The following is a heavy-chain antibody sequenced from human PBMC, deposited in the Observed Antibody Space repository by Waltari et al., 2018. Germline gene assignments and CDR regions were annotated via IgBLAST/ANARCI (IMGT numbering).Heavy chain of an antibody. V-gene: IGHV4-34*01. D-gene: IGHD3-22*01. J-gene: IGHJ5*02. CDR3: VRHDHDSEAFDP. CDR1: GGSFSDYY. CDR2: INHSGST. Sequence: QVQLQQWGAGLLKPSETLALTCVVYGGSFSDYYWSWVRQPPGKGLEWIGEINHSGSTNYNPSLKSRATISVDTSKNQFSLKLSSATAADTAVYYCVRHDHDSEAFDPWGQGTLVTVSS.